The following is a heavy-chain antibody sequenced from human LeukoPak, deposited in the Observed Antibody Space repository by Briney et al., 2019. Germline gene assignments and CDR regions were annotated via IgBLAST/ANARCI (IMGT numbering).Heavy chain of an antibody. Sequence: SETLSLTCTVSGGSIRSGGYYWSWIRQRPGKGLELIGYIYYSGSTYYNPSLKSRVTISVDTSKNQFSLKLSSVTAADTAVYYCARHYSSGSLSLNYYYYMAVWGKGTTVTVSS. CDR3: ARHYSSGSLSLNYYYYMAV. V-gene: IGHV4-39*01. J-gene: IGHJ6*03. CDR1: GGSIRSGGYY. D-gene: IGHD3-10*01. CDR2: IYYSGST.